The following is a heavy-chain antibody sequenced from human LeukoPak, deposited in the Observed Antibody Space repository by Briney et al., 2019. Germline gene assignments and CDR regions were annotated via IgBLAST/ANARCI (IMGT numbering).Heavy chain of an antibody. CDR3: AKGFGDYDFWSGYGIYYYYYYMDV. Sequence: GSLRLSCAASGFTFSSYGMHWVRQAPGKGLEWVAFIRYDGSNKYYADSVKGRFTISRDNSKNTLYLQMNSLRAEDTAVYYCAKGFGDYDFWSGYGIYYYYYYMDVWGKGTTVTVSS. V-gene: IGHV3-30*02. CDR2: IRYDGSNK. D-gene: IGHD3-3*01. CDR1: GFTFSSYG. J-gene: IGHJ6*03.